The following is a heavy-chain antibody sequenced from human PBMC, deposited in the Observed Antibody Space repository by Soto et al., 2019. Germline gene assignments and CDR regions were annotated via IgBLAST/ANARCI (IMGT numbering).Heavy chain of an antibody. V-gene: IGHV4-59*01. D-gene: IGHD6-6*01. Sequence: SETLSLTCTVSGGSISSYYWSWIRQPPGKGLEWIGYIYYSGSTNYNPSLKSRVTISVDTSKNQFSLKLSSVTAADTAVYYCARISFPSSSSRYYYYYYMDVWGKGTTVTVSS. CDR1: GGSISSYY. CDR2: IYYSGST. J-gene: IGHJ6*03. CDR3: ARISFPSSSSRYYYYYYMDV.